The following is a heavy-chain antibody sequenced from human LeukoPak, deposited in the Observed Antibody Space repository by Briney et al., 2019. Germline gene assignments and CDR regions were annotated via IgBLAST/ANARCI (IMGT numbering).Heavy chain of an antibody. Sequence: ASVKVSCKASGGTFSSYAISWVRQAPGQGLEWMGRIIPIFGTANYAQKFQGSVTITTDESTSTAYMELSSLRSEDTAVYYRARIYYDSSGYYQGYFDYWGQGTLVTVSS. CDR3: ARIYYDSSGYYQGYFDY. CDR2: IIPIFGTA. CDR1: GGTFSSYA. D-gene: IGHD3-22*01. J-gene: IGHJ4*02. V-gene: IGHV1-69*05.